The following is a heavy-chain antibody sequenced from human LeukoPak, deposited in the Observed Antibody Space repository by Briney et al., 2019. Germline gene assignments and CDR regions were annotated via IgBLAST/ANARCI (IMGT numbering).Heavy chain of an antibody. D-gene: IGHD3-22*01. CDR1: GFTFTRSA. CDR3: AAADYYDSSGYYPYAFHI. J-gene: IGHJ3*02. Sequence: GTSVKVSCKASGFTFTRSAMQWVRQARGQRREWIGWIVVGSGNTNYAQTFQERVTITRDMSTSTAYMELSSLRSEDTAVYYCAAADYYDSSGYYPYAFHIWGQGTMVTVSS. CDR2: IVVGSGNT. V-gene: IGHV1-58*02.